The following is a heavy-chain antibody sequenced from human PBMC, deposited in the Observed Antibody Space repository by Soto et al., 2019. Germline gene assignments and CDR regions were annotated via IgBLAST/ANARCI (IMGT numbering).Heavy chain of an antibody. Sequence: NPSETLSLTCAVSGGSISRGGYYWSWIRQHPGKGLEWIGYIYYSGSTYYNPSLKSRVTISVDTSKNQFSLKLSSVTAADTAVYYCAREHTLYYHDSSGYYEASGIDIWGQGTMVTVSS. CDR1: GGSISRGGYY. J-gene: IGHJ3*02. V-gene: IGHV4-31*11. CDR3: AREHTLYYHDSSGYYEASGIDI. D-gene: IGHD3-22*01. CDR2: IYYSGST.